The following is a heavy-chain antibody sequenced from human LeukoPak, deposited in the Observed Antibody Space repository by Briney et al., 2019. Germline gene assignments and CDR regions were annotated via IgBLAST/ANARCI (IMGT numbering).Heavy chain of an antibody. V-gene: IGHV3-23*01. CDR2: ISAGGDYI. J-gene: IGHJ6*03. D-gene: IGHD3-16*01. CDR3: AKGVDASGIYYYFYMDV. CDR1: GFTFSSHG. Sequence: GGSLRLSCAVSGFTFSSHGMSWVRQAVRQAPGKGLEWVSSISAGGDYIYYADAVKGRFTISRDNSKNTLYLQMNNLGAEDTAVYYCAKGVDASGIYYYFYMDVWAKGPRSPSP.